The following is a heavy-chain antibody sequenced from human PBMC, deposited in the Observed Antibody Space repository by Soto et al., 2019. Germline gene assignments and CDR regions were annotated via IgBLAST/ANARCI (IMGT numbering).Heavy chain of an antibody. CDR2: INHVGGT. D-gene: IGHD3-16*01. Sequence: SETLSLTCAVYGGFLSESYWTWIRQPPGKGLEWIGEINHVGGTNYNPSLKSRVTMSVDTSQNQFSLRLISVTAADTAMYFCVRIRYQLPSSVLWLDPWGQGTPVTVPS. CDR3: VRIRYQLPSSVLWLDP. CDR1: GGFLSESY. J-gene: IGHJ5*02. V-gene: IGHV4-34*01.